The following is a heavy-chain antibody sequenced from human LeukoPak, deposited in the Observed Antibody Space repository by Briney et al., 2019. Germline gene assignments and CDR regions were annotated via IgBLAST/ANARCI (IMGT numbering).Heavy chain of an antibody. Sequence: PGGSLRLSCAASGFTFSSYSMNWVRQAPGKGLEWVSYISSSSSTIYYADSVKGRFTISRDNAKNSLYLQMNSLRAEDTAVYYCARVMGDRYYYYGMDVWGQGTTVTVSS. CDR3: ARVMGDRYYYYGMDV. D-gene: IGHD2-21*02. V-gene: IGHV3-48*01. CDR1: GFTFSSYS. J-gene: IGHJ6*02. CDR2: ISSSSSTI.